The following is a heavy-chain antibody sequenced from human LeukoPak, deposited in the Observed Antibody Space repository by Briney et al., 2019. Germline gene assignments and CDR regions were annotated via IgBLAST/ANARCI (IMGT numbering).Heavy chain of an antibody. V-gene: IGHV4-4*07. CDR2: IYTSGST. D-gene: IGHD3-22*01. Sequence: SETLSLTCTVSGGSIRSHYWSWIRQSAGKGLEWIGRIYTSGSTNYNPSLKSRVTMSVDTSKNQFSLKLSYVTAADTAVYYCARDLEGRYYDSSGYYYYYYMNVWGKGTTVTVSS. CDR3: ARDLEGRYYDSSGYYYYYYMNV. J-gene: IGHJ6*03. CDR1: GGSIRSHY.